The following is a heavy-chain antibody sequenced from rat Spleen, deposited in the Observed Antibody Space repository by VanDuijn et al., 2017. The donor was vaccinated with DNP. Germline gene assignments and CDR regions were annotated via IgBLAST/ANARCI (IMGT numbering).Heavy chain of an antibody. Sequence: EVQLVESGGGLVQPGRSLKLSCVASGFTFNNYWMTWIRQAPGKGLEWVASITNTGDSTYYSDSVKGRFSLSRDNAKSTLSLQMDSLRSEDTATYYCAKGPNYGGWSDYFDYWGQGVMVTVSS. V-gene: IGHV5-31*01. D-gene: IGHD1-11*01. CDR3: AKGPNYGGWSDYFDY. J-gene: IGHJ2*01. CDR2: ITNTGDST. CDR1: GFTFNNYW.